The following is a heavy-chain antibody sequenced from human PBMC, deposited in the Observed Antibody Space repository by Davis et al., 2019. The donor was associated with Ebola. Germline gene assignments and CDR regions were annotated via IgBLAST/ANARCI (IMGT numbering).Heavy chain of an antibody. J-gene: IGHJ6*02. V-gene: IGHV3-48*02. D-gene: IGHD2-8*01. CDR1: GFTFSSYS. CDR3: ARDSLDIVLMVYATHYYYGMDV. CDR2: ISSSSSTI. Sequence: GGSLRLSCAASGFTFSSYSMNWVRQAPGKGLEWVSYISSSSSTIYYADSVKGRFTISRDNAKNSLYLQMNSLRDEDTAVYYCARDSLDIVLMVYATHYYYGMDVWGQGTTVTVSS.